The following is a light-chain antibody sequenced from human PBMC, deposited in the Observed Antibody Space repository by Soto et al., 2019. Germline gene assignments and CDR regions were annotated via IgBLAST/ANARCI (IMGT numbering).Light chain of an antibody. CDR3: QHYNNWPLT. Sequence: ETMMTQSPDTLSVSLGERATLSCRASQSVSSYLAWYQQKPGQAPRLLIYDASNRATGIPARFSGSGSGTEFTLTISSLQSEDFAVYYCQHYNNWPLTFGQGTKVDNK. CDR2: DAS. J-gene: IGKJ1*01. V-gene: IGKV3D-15*01. CDR1: QSVSSY.